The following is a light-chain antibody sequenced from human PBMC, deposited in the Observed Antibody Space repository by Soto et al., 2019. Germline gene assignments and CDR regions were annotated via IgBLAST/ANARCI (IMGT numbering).Light chain of an antibody. J-gene: IGLJ2*01. CDR2: LNSDGSH. Sequence: QPVLTQSPSASASLGDSVKLTCTLSSGHSSYAIAWHQQQPEKGPRFLMKLNSDGSHNKGDGIPDRFSGSSSGAERYLTISRLQYEAEADYYCQTWDTGILFGGGTKLTVL. CDR1: SGHSSYA. V-gene: IGLV4-69*01. CDR3: QTWDTGIL.